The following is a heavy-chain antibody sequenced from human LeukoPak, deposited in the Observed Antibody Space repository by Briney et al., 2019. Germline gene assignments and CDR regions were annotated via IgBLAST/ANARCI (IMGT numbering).Heavy chain of an antibody. CDR3: ARVPFGYGGNSDY. D-gene: IGHD4-23*01. CDR1: GYTFTSYD. V-gene: IGHV1-8*01. Sequence: ASVKVSCKASGYTFTSYDINWVRQATGQGLEWMGWMNPNSGNTGYAQKFQGRVTMTRNTSISTAYMEQSSLRSEDTAVYYCARVPFGYGGNSDYWGQGTLVTVSS. J-gene: IGHJ4*02. CDR2: MNPNSGNT.